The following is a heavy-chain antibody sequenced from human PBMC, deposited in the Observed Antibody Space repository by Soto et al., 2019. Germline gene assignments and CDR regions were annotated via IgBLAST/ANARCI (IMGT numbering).Heavy chain of an antibody. CDR1: GGTFSSYA. CDR2: IIPIFGTA. CDR3: ARDRYDSSGYYLDY. V-gene: IGHV1-69*01. J-gene: IGHJ4*02. D-gene: IGHD3-22*01. Sequence: QVQLVQCWAEVKKPGSSVKVSCKASGGTFSSYAISWVRQASGQGLEWMGGIIPIFGTANYAQKFQGRVTITADESTSTAYMELSSLRSEDTAVYYCARDRYDSSGYYLDYWGQGTLVTVSS.